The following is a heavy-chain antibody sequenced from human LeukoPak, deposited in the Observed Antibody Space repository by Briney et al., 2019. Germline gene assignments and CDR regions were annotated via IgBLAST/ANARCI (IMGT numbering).Heavy chain of an antibody. CDR1: GSTFSTYW. V-gene: IGHV3-74*01. Sequence: PGGSLRLSCAASGSTFSTYWMRWVRQSPGKGLVWVSRINSDGSTTNYADSVKGRFTISRDNAKNTLYLQMNSLRADDTDLYSCARIKTVPGNDGNWGQGALVTVSS. D-gene: IGHD6-19*01. CDR3: ARIKTVPGNDGN. J-gene: IGHJ4*02. CDR2: INSDGSTT.